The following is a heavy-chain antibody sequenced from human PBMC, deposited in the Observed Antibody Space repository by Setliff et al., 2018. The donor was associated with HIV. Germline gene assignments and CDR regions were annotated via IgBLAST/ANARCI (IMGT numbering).Heavy chain of an antibody. CDR1: GFTFSSYS. CDR3: ASVARSGYYFQLDY. Sequence: GGSLRLSCAASGFTFSSYSMNWVRQAPGKGLEWVSSISSSSSYIYYADSVKGRFTISRDNAKNSLYLQMNGLRAEDTAVYYCASVARSGYYFQLDYWGQGTLVTVSS. J-gene: IGHJ4*02. D-gene: IGHD3-22*01. V-gene: IGHV3-21*01. CDR2: ISSSSSYI.